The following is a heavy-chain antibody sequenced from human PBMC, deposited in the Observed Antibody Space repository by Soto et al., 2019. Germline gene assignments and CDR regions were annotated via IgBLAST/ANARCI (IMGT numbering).Heavy chain of an antibody. D-gene: IGHD3-10*01. Sequence: GGSLRLSCAASGFTFSSYAMSWVRQAPGKGLEWVPAISGSGGSTYYADSVKGRFTISRDNSKNTLYLQMNSLRAEDTAVYYCAKDTYYGSGSYYHYWGQGTLVTVSS. V-gene: IGHV3-23*01. CDR2: ISGSGGST. J-gene: IGHJ4*02. CDR3: AKDTYYGSGSYYHY. CDR1: GFTFSSYA.